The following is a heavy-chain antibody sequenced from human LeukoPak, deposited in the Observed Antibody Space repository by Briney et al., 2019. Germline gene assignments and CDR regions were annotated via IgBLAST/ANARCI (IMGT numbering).Heavy chain of an antibody. CDR1: GGTFSSYA. CDR2: IIPILGIA. D-gene: IGHD6-13*01. Sequence: ASVKVSCKASGGTFSSYAISWVRQAPGQGLEWMGRIIPILGIANYAQKFQGRVTITADKSTSTAYMELSSLRSEDTAVYYCARGGQQQLVFDYWGQGTLVTVSS. J-gene: IGHJ4*02. V-gene: IGHV1-69*04. CDR3: ARGGQQQLVFDY.